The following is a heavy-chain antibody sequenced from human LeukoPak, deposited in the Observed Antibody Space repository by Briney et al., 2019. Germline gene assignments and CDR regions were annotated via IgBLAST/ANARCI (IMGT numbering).Heavy chain of an antibody. D-gene: IGHD3-22*01. CDR1: GYTFTSYG. J-gene: IGHJ4*02. CDR3: ARDPAYCYDSSGYYREAPFDY. CDR2: ISAYNGNT. Sequence: ASVKVSCKASGYTFTSYGISWVRQAPGQGLEWMGWISAYNGNTNYAQKLQGRVTMTTDTSTSTAYMELRSLRSDDTAVYYCARDPAYCYDSSGYYREAPFDYWGQGTLVTVSS. V-gene: IGHV1-18*01.